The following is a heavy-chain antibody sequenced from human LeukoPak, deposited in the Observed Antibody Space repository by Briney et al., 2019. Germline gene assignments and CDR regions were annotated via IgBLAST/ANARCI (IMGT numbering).Heavy chain of an antibody. CDR2: IYTSGST. V-gene: IGHV4-4*09. J-gene: IGHJ6*03. CDR3: ARQVWSGYYPYYYYYMDV. Sequence: SETLSLTCTVSGGSISSYYWSWIRQPPGKGLEWIGYIYTSGSTNYNPSLKSRVTISVDTSKNQFSLKLSSVTAADTAVYYCARQVWSGYYPYYYYYMDVWGQGATVTVSS. CDR1: GGSISSYY. D-gene: IGHD3-3*01.